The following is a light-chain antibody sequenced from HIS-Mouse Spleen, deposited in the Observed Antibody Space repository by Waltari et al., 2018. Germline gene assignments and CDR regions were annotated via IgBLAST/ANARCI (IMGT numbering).Light chain of an antibody. CDR1: SSDVGSYNL. Sequence: QSALTQPASVSGSPGQSITISCTGTSSDVGSYNLVSWYQQHPGKAPKLSIYEGSKRPSWVSNRFSGSKAGNTASLTISGLQAEDEADYYCSSYTSSSTEVFGGGTKLTVL. V-gene: IGLV2-14*02. J-gene: IGLJ2*01. CDR3: SSYTSSSTEV. CDR2: EGS.